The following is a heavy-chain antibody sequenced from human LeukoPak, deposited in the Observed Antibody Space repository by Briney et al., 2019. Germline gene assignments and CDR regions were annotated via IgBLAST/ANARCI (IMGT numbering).Heavy chain of an antibody. Sequence: KPSETLSLTCTVSGGSISSYYWSWIRQPPGKGLEWIGYIYYSGSTNYNPSLKSRVTISVDTSKNQFSLKLSSVTAADTAVYYCARHGYSSSWSYVDYWGQGTLVTVSS. CDR2: IYYSGST. CDR3: ARHGYSSSWSYVDY. CDR1: GGSISSYY. D-gene: IGHD6-13*01. J-gene: IGHJ4*02. V-gene: IGHV4-59*08.